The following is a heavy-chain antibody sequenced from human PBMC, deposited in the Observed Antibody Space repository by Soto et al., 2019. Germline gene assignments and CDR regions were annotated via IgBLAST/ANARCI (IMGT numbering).Heavy chain of an antibody. CDR1: GGSVSSGSYY. V-gene: IGHV4-61*01. CDR2: IYYSGST. D-gene: IGHD5-12*01. CDR3: ARSLATTYPYYFDY. J-gene: IGHJ4*02. Sequence: TLSLTCTVSGGSVSSGSYYWSWIRQPPGKGLDYIGYIYYSGSTNYNPSLKSRVTISVDTSKNQFSLKLSSVTAADTAVYYCARSLATTYPYYFDYWGQGTLVTVSS.